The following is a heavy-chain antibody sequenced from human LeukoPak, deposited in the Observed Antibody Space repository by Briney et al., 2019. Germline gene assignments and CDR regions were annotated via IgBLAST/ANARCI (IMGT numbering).Heavy chain of an antibody. CDR3: ARDSGTTGEVKFDP. CDR1: GASFRNYF. Sequence: PSETLSLTCGVYGASFRNYFWTWIRQPPGKGLEWIGEINHLGNTNYNPSLKSRVTMSIDTSNNQFSLNLSSVTAADTAVYYCARDSGTTGEVKFDPWGQGMLVTVSS. V-gene: IGHV4-34*01. D-gene: IGHD3-10*01. J-gene: IGHJ5*02. CDR2: INHLGNT.